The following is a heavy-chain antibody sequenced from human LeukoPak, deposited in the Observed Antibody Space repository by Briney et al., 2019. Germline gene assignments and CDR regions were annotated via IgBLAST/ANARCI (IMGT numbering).Heavy chain of an antibody. CDR3: ARLDSGSYYYYYYMDV. V-gene: IGHV3-20*04. CDR1: GFTFSDYW. J-gene: IGHJ6*03. CDR2: INWNGGST. Sequence: GGSLRLSCAASGFTFSDYWMSWVRQAPGKGLEWVSGINWNGGSTGYADSVKGRFTISRDNAKNSLYLQMNSLRAEDTALYYCARLDSGSYYYYYYMDVWGKGTTVTVSS. D-gene: IGHD1-26*01.